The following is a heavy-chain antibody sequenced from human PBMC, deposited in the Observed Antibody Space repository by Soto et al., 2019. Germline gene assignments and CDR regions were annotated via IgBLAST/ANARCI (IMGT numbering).Heavy chain of an antibody. CDR2: ISAYNGNT. CDR1: GYTFTSYG. Sequence: ASVKVSCKASGYTFTSYGISWVRQAPGQGLEWMGWISAYNGNTNYAQKLQGRVTMTTDTSTSTAYMELRSLRSDDTAVYYCARGGRIYYGSGSYYDDAFDIWGQGTMVTVSS. D-gene: IGHD3-10*01. J-gene: IGHJ3*02. V-gene: IGHV1-18*01. CDR3: ARGGRIYYGSGSYYDDAFDI.